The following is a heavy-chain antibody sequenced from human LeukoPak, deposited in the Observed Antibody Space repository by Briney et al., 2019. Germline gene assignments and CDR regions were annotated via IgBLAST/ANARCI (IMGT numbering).Heavy chain of an antibody. CDR3: ARDRTHPIYWYFDL. J-gene: IGHJ2*01. CDR1: GFTFSSYW. CDR2: IKQDGSEK. V-gene: IGHV3-7*03. Sequence: GGSLRLSCAASGFTFSSYWMSWVRQAPGKGLEWVANIKQDGSEKYYVDSVKGRFTISRDNAKNSLYLQMNSLRAEDTAVYYCARDRTHPIYWYFDLWGRGTLVTVSS.